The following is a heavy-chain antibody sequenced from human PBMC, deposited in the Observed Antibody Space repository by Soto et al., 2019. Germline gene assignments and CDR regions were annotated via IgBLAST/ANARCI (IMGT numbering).Heavy chain of an antibody. CDR2: IYYSGST. CDR1: GGSISSYY. Sequence: SETLSLTCTVSGGSISSYYWSWIRQPPGKGLEWIGYIYYSGSTNYNPSLKSRVTISVDTSKNQFSLKLSSVTAADTAVYYCARLWFGERYNWFDPWGQGTLVTVSS. J-gene: IGHJ5*02. V-gene: IGHV4-59*01. CDR3: ARLWFGERYNWFDP. D-gene: IGHD3-10*01.